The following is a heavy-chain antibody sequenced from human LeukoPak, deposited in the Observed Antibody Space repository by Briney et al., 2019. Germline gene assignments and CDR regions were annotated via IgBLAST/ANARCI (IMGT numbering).Heavy chain of an antibody. CDR1: GGSISSYY. CDR3: ARGRSGSYFYLGVVKNWFDS. J-gene: IGHJ5*01. V-gene: IGHV4-4*07. D-gene: IGHD6-13*01. CDR2: IYTSGST. Sequence: SETLSLTCTVSGGSISSYYWSWIRQPAGKGLEWIGRIYTSGSTNYNPSLKSRVTMSVDTSKNQFSLKLSSVTAADTATYFCARGRSGSYFYLGVVKNWFDSWGQGTLVTVSS.